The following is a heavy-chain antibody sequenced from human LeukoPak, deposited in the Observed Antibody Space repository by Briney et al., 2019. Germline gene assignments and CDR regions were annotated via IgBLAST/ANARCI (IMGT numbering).Heavy chain of an antibody. CDR2: ISGSGGST. V-gene: IGHV3-23*01. Sequence: GSLRLSCAASGFTFSSYGMSWVRQAPGKGLEWVSAISGSGGSTYYADSVKGRFTISRDNSKNTLYLQMNSLRAEDTAVYYCARQPSSQRRWLLWFDPWGQGTLVTVSS. J-gene: IGHJ5*02. CDR3: ARQPSSQRRWLLWFDP. D-gene: IGHD4-23*01. CDR1: GFTFSSYG.